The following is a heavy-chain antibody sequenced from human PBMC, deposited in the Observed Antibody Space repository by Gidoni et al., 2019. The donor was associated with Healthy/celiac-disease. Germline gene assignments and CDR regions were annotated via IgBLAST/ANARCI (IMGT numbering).Heavy chain of an antibody. J-gene: IGHJ6*02. CDR3: ASAAGSSLTSLGMDV. D-gene: IGHD3-10*01. V-gene: IGHV1-69*01. Sequence: QVQLVQSGAEVKKPGSSVNASCNASGGTSSSYAISWVRQAPGQGLEWMGGIIPIFGTANYAQKFQGRVTITADESTSTAYMELSSLRSEDTAVYYCASAAGSSLTSLGMDVWGQGTTVTVSS. CDR2: IIPIFGTA. CDR1: GGTSSSYA.